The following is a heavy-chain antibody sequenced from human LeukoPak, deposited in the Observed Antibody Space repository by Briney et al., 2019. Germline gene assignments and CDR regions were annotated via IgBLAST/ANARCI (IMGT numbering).Heavy chain of an antibody. CDR2: ISYDGSNK. V-gene: IGHV3-30-3*01. Sequence: PGGSLRLSCAASGFTFSSYAMHWVRQAPGKGLEWVAVISYDGSNKYYADSVKGRFTISRDNPKNTLYLQMNSLRAEDTAVYYCARDQRGYNWNCGYDYWGQGTLVTVSS. CDR3: ARDQRGYNWNCGYDY. CDR1: GFTFSSYA. D-gene: IGHD1-7*01. J-gene: IGHJ4*02.